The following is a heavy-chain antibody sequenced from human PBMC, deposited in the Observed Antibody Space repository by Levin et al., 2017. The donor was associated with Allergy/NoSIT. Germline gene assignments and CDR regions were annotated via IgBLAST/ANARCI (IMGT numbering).Heavy chain of an antibody. CDR3: ARVKSPGGYREQQYLDY. J-gene: IGHJ4*02. CDR1: GFTFSSYW. CDR2: IKQDGSEK. Sequence: PGGSLRLSCAASGFTFSSYWMSWVRQAPGKGLEWVANIKQDGSEKYYVDSVKGRFTISRDNAKNSLYLQMNSLRAEDTAVYYCARVKSPGGYREQQYLDYWGQGTLVTVSS. V-gene: IGHV3-7*01. D-gene: IGHD5-12*01.